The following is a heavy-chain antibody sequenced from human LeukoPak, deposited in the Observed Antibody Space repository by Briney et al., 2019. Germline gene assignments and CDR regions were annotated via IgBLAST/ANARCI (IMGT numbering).Heavy chain of an antibody. V-gene: IGHV5-51*01. J-gene: IGHJ4*02. CDR2: IYPGDSET. CDR3: ARALRTGQGDYVPVL. D-gene: IGHD4-17*01. CDR1: GYKFTNYW. Sequence: GESLKISCKASGYKFTNYWIGWVRQMPGKGLEWMTIIYPGDSETRYSPSFQGQVTISAAKSIDTIYLQWNSLKASDTAMYYCARALRTGQGDYVPVLWGQGTLVTVSS.